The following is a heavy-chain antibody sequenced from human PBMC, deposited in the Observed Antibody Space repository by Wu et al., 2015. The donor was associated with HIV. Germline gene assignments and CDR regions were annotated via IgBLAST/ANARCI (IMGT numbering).Heavy chain of an antibody. V-gene: IGHV1-24*01. CDR2: FDPEDGET. D-gene: IGHD2-15*01. Sequence: QVQVVQSGAEVEKPGASVKVSCKVSSYTLTDLSIHWVRQAPGEGLEWMGSFDPEDGETVYAQKFQARFIMTGDTSKDTAYTELSSLTSDDTAVFFCATTVGLCSGVSCKRRGAFDMWGQGTLVTVSS. CDR3: ATTVGLCSGVSCKRRGAFDM. J-gene: IGHJ3*02. CDR1: SYTLTDLS.